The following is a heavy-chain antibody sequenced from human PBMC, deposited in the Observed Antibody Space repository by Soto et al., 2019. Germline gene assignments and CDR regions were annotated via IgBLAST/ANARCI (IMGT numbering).Heavy chain of an antibody. CDR1: GGSISSSSYY. CDR2: IYSGGST. V-gene: IGHV4-39*01. CDR3: ASRVYGAPL. Sequence: QLQLQESGPGLVKPSETLSLTCTVSGGSISSSSYYWGWIRQPPGKGLEWIGSIYSGGSTYYNPSLKSGVTISVDTSKNQFSLKLSSVTAADTAVYYCASRVYGAPLWGQGTLVTVSS. D-gene: IGHD3-10*01. J-gene: IGHJ4*02.